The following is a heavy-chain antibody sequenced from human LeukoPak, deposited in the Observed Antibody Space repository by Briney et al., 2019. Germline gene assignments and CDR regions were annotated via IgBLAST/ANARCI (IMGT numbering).Heavy chain of an antibody. V-gene: IGHV4-4*02. CDR3: ATLRCTSWGFDDYGMDV. Sequence: SETLSLTCAVSGGSISSSNWWSWVRQPPGKGLEWIGEIYHSGSTNYNPSLKSRVTISVDKSKSQFSLKLSSVTAADTAVYYCATLRCTSWGFDDYGMDVWGKGTTVTVSS. D-gene: IGHD2-2*01. CDR1: GGSISSSNW. CDR2: IYHSGST. J-gene: IGHJ6*04.